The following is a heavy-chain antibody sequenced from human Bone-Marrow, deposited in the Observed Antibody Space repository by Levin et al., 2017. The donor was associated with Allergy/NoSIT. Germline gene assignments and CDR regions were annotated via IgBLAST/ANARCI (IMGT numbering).Heavy chain of an antibody. J-gene: IGHJ3*02. CDR1: GFTFSSYD. Sequence: GESLKISCAASGFTFSSYDMHWVRQATGKGLEWVSAIGTAGDTYYPGSVKGRFTISRENAKNSLYLQMNSLRAGDTAVYYCARSHNYDILTPVAFDIWGQGTMVTVSS. D-gene: IGHD3-9*01. V-gene: IGHV3-13*04. CDR2: IGTAGDT. CDR3: ARSHNYDILTPVAFDI.